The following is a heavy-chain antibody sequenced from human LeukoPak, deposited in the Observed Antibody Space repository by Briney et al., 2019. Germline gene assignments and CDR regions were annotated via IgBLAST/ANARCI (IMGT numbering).Heavy chain of an antibody. Sequence: PGGSLRLSCAASGFTFSSYSMNWVRQAPGKGLEWVSSISSSSSYIYYADSVKGRFTISRDNSKNTLYLQMNSLRAEDTAVYYCANASPRGYSGYAYPTVVYWGQGTLVTVSS. CDR2: ISSSSSYI. V-gene: IGHV3-21*04. J-gene: IGHJ4*02. CDR3: ANASPRGYSGYAYPTVVY. D-gene: IGHD5-12*01. CDR1: GFTFSSYS.